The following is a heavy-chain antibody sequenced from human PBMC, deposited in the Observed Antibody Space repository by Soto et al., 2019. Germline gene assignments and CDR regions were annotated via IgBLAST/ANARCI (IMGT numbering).Heavy chain of an antibody. CDR1: GCPFSTYA. V-gene: IGHV3-23*01. Sequence: PVGSLRLSCVYSGCPFSTYAMACARQSPGKWLEWVSFINDSGGGTYYADSVKGRFTISRDNSKNTVYLQMNSLRAEDTAVYYCAKDAGYDISDLDAFDIWGQGTMVNVS. CDR3: AKDAGYDISDLDAFDI. J-gene: IGHJ3*02. CDR2: INDSGGGT. D-gene: IGHD3-3*01.